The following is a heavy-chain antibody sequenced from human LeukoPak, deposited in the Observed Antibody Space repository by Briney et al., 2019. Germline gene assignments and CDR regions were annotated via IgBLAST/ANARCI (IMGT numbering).Heavy chain of an antibody. CDR2: INHSGST. J-gene: IGHJ3*01. V-gene: IGHV4-34*01. Sequence: GSLRLSCAASGFTFSSYSMNWVRQPPGKGLEWIGEINHSGSTNYNPSLKSRVTISVDTSKNQFSLKLSSVTAADTAVYYCARSSGDYGVWGQGTMVTVSS. CDR1: GFTFSSYS. D-gene: IGHD4-17*01. CDR3: ARSSGDYGV.